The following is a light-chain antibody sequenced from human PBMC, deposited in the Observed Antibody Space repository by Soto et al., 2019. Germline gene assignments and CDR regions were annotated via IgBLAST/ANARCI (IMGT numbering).Light chain of an antibody. CDR2: EDS. CDR3: QVWDSNGDPWV. J-gene: IGLJ3*02. Sequence: SYELTLPPSVSVSPGPTARITCGGNNIGSKSVHWYQQKPGQAPVLVVFEDSDRPSGIPERLSGSNSGNTATLIISRVEAGDEADYYCQVWDSNGDPWVFGRGTKLTVL. V-gene: IGLV3-21*02. CDR1: NIGSKS.